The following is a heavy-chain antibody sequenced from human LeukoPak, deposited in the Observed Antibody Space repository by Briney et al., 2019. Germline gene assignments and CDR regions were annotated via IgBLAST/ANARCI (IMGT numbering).Heavy chain of an antibody. CDR1: GFTFSSYG. J-gene: IGHJ4*02. CDR2: IWYDGSKK. CDR3: ARGLYSSGWYYNDY. Sequence: GGSLRLSCAASGFTFSSYGMHWVRQAPGKGLEWVAVIWYDGSKKYYADSVKGRLTISRDTSKNTLFLQMNGLRAEDTAVYYCARGLYSSGWYYNDYWGQGTLVTVSS. V-gene: IGHV3-33*01. D-gene: IGHD6-19*01.